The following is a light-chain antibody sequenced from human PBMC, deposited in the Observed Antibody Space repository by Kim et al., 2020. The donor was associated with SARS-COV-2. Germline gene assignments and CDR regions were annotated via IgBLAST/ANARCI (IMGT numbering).Light chain of an antibody. CDR3: SSWASTTSYV. J-gene: IGLJ1*01. CDR1: RLAVGGYNY. V-gene: IGLV2-14*03. Sequence: GQSITISCTGTRLAVGGYNYVSWYQQRPGKAPKLMIYDVHNRPTGVSDRFSGSKSGNTASLTISGLQAEDEADYYCSSWASTTSYVFGTGTKVTV. CDR2: DVH.